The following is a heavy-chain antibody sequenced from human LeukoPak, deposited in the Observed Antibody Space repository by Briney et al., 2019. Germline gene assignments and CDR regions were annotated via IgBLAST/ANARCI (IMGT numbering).Heavy chain of an antibody. CDR3: ARHQELSSWFDP. D-gene: IGHD1-26*01. CDR1: GGSISSSSYY. CDR2: IYYSGST. J-gene: IGHJ5*02. Sequence: PSETLSLTCTVSGGSISSSSYYWGWIRQPPGKGLEWIGSIYYSGSTYYNPSLKSRVTISVDTSKNQFSLKLSSVTAADTAVYYCARHQELSSWFDPWGQGTLVTVSS. V-gene: IGHV4-39*01.